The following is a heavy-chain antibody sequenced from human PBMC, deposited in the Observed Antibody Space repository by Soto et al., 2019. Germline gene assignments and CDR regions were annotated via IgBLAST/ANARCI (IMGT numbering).Heavy chain of an antibody. Sequence: QVQLEQSGAEVKKPESSVKISCKASGGTLSDHGVSWLRQAPGQGLEWVGGTIPVFNTAKYAPKFQGRDTIAADKSTNIAYMELGSLRSDDTAFYYCARGVYGSRNYYTGPSAFDIWGQGTLVIVSS. V-gene: IGHV1-69*06. CDR3: ARGVYGSRNYYTGPSAFDI. D-gene: IGHD3-10*01. J-gene: IGHJ3*02. CDR1: GGTLSDHG. CDR2: TIPVFNTA.